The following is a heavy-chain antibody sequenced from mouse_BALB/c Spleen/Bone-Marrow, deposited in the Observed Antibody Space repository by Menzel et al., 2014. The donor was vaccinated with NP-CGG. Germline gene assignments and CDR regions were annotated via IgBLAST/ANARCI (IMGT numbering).Heavy chain of an antibody. J-gene: IGHJ3*01. CDR1: GFSLTNFD. CDR2: IWTGGGT. CDR3: VREGDYGNFAY. Sequence: VQLQESRPGLVAPSQSLSITCTVSGFSLTNFDVSWIRQPPEKGLEWLGVIWTGGGTNYNSAFMSRLSISKDDSKSQVFLKMNSLQTDDTAIYYCVREGDYGNFAYWGQGTLVTVSA. V-gene: IGHV2-9-2*01. D-gene: IGHD2-1*01.